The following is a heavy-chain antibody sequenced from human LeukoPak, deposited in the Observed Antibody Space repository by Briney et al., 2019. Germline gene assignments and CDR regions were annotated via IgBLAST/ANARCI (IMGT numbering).Heavy chain of an antibody. CDR1: GGSLSGSC. CDR3: ARSGTLTAYLH. J-gene: IGHJ4*02. D-gene: IGHD3-9*01. V-gene: IGHV4-59*01. CDR2: IFYSGNP. Sequence: SETLSLTCTVSGGSLSGSCWAWIRQPPGKGLEWIGYIFYSGNPNYNPSLKSRISMSVDTSKNQFSLNLNSVTAADTAVYYCARSGTLTAYLHWGQGALVTVSS.